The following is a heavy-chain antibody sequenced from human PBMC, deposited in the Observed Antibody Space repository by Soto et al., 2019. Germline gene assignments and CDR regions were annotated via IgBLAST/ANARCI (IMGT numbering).Heavy chain of an antibody. J-gene: IGHJ4*02. V-gene: IGHV4-34*01. CDR2: INHSGST. CDR3: AREGESYDFWSGYYTVTTYFDY. D-gene: IGHD3-3*01. Sequence: SETLSLTCAVYGGSFSGYYWSWIRQPPGKGLEWIGEINHSGSTNYNPSLKSRVTISVDTSKNQFSLKLSSVTAADTAVYYCAREGESYDFWSGYYTVTTYFDYWGQGTLVTVSS. CDR1: GGSFSGYY.